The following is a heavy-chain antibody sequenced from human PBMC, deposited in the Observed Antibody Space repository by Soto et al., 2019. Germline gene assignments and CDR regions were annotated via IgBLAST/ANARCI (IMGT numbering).Heavy chain of an antibody. CDR3: ARGDATKIVVTTYYGMDV. Sequence: QVQLVQSGAEVKKPGSSVKVSCKASGGTLSNYGISWVRQAPGQGLEWMGGIIPVFGTATYAQKFQGRVTITAKEHTTAVYMDVSSPRSDDTAVYYCARGDATKIVVTTYYGMDVWGQGTTVTVSS. CDR1: GGTLSNYG. D-gene: IGHD4-17*01. J-gene: IGHJ6*02. V-gene: IGHV1-69*12. CDR2: IIPVFGTA.